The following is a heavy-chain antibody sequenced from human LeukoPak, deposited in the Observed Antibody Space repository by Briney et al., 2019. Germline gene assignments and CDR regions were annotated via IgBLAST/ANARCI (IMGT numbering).Heavy chain of an antibody. CDR3: ARDTQALNYDFWSGYYSAGRYEPFDY. Sequence: ASVKVSCKASGYTFTSYGISWVRQAPGQGLEWMGWISAYNGNTSYAQKLQGRVTMTTDTSTSTAYMELRSLRSDDTAVYYCARDTQALNYDFWSGYYSAGRYEPFDYWGQGTLVTVSS. J-gene: IGHJ4*02. V-gene: IGHV1-18*01. CDR1: GYTFTSYG. D-gene: IGHD3-3*01. CDR2: ISAYNGNT.